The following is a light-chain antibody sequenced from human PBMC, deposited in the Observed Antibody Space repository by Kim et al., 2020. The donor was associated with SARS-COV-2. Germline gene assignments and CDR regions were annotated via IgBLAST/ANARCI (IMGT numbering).Light chain of an antibody. CDR1: QSISDF. J-gene: IGKJ2*01. Sequence: SLSPGERATLSCRARQSISDFLGWYQQRVGQPPRLLIYNASHRATGIPARFSGSGSGTDFTLTISGLEPEDSAIYYCQHRANWPQTFGQGTKLEI. CDR3: QHRANWPQT. CDR2: NAS. V-gene: IGKV3-11*01.